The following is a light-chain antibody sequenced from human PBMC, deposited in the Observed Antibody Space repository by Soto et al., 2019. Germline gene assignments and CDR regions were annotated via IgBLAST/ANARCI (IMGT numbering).Light chain of an antibody. V-gene: IGKV3-20*01. CDR1: QSVSNSY. CDR2: NAS. CDR3: QQYGGSPLYT. J-gene: IGKJ2*01. Sequence: EIVLTQSPGTLSLSPGERATLSCRASQSVSNSYLAWYQQKPGQAPRLVIYNASRRAAGIPDRFSGSGSGTDFTLTISRLEPEDFAVYYCQQYGGSPLYTFGQGTKLEI.